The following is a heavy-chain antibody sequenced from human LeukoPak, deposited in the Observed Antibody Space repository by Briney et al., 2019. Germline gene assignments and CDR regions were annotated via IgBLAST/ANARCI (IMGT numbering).Heavy chain of an antibody. CDR2: ISSSGSTI. J-gene: IGHJ6*02. CDR1: GFTFSSYE. D-gene: IGHD5-18*01. CDR3: ARDSYSHSTYYYYGMDV. Sequence: PGGSLRLSCAASGFTFSSYEMNWVRQAPGKGLEWVSYISSSGSTIYYADSVKGRFTISRDNAKNSLYLQMNSLRAEDTAVYYCARDSYSHSTYYYYGMDVRGQGTTVTVSS. V-gene: IGHV3-48*03.